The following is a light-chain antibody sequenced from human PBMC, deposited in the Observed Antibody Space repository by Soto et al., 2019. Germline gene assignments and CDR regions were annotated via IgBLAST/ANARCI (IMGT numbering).Light chain of an antibody. V-gene: IGLV2-14*03. Sequence: QSALTQPASVSGSPGQSITISCTGTSSDVGLYDYVSWYQQHPDKAPKLMIYEVDNRPSGVSNRFSGSKSGNTASLTISGLQAEDEADYYCSSFTSTSTYVFGTGTKLTVL. CDR1: SSDVGLYDY. J-gene: IGLJ1*01. CDR2: EVD. CDR3: SSFTSTSTYV.